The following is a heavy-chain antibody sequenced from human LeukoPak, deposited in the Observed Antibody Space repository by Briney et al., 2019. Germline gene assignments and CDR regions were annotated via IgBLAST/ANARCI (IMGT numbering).Heavy chain of an antibody. Sequence: PGGSLRLSCAASGFTFSSYSVNWVRQAPGKGLEWVSSISSGSSYKYYADSAKGRFTISRDNTKNSLYLQMNALRAEDTAVYYCARGGGHCSGGSCYLNYYYYMDVWGKGTTVTVSS. J-gene: IGHJ6*03. CDR1: GFTFSSYS. CDR3: ARGGGHCSGGSCYLNYYYYMDV. V-gene: IGHV3-21*01. CDR2: ISSGSSYK. D-gene: IGHD2-15*01.